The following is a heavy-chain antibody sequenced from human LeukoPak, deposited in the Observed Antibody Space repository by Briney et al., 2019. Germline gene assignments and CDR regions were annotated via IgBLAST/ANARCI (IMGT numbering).Heavy chain of an antibody. CDR2: IRQDGSEK. J-gene: IGHJ4*02. D-gene: IGHD3/OR15-3a*01. V-gene: IGHV3-7*03. CDR3: VKDPTATLDVALFDF. Sequence: GGSLRLSCAASGFTFSNYWMSWVRQAPGKGLEWVANIRQDGSEKKYVDSVEGRFTITRDNAKNSLYLQMNSLRIEDTGMYYCVKDPTATLDVALFDFWGQGTLATVSS. CDR1: GFTFSNYW.